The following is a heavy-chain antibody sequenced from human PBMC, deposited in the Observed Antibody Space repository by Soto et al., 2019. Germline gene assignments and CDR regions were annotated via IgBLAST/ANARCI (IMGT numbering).Heavy chain of an antibody. CDR2: IYYSGST. CDR1: GGSISSYF. CDR3: ARDNFPGDDYSNSEYYYYGMDV. J-gene: IGHJ6*02. D-gene: IGHD4-4*01. Sequence: SETLSLTCSVSGGSISSYFWSWIRPPPGKGLEWIGNIYYSGSTNYNPSLKSRVTISVDTSKNQFSLKLSSVTAADTAVYYCARDNFPGDDYSNSEYYYYGMDVWGQGTTVTVSS. V-gene: IGHV4-59*01.